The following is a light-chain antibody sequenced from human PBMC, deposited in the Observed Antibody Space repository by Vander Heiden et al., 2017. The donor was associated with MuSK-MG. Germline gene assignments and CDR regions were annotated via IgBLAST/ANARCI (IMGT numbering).Light chain of an antibody. J-gene: IGLJ2*01. CDR1: SSNIGSNY. Sequence: QSVLTQPPSTSGTPGQTVTISCSGSSSNIGSNYVYWYQHLPGTAPKLLIYRDNRRPSGVPDRFSGSKSGTSASLAVSGLWSEDEADYYCATWDDSLTSVIFGGGTKLTVL. CDR2: RDN. CDR3: ATWDDSLTSVI. V-gene: IGLV1-47*03.